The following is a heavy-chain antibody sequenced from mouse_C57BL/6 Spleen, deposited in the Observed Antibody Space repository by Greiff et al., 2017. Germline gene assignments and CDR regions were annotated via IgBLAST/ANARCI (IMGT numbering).Heavy chain of an antibody. D-gene: IGHD1-1*01. CDR3: ARGTTVVAPFDC. J-gene: IGHJ3*01. V-gene: IGHV1-22*01. Sequence: IQLQQSGPELVKPGASVKMSCKASGYTFSDYNMHWVKQSHGKSLEWIGYINPNNGGTSYNQKCKSKATLTVNKSSSTAYMELRSLTSEDSAVYYCARGTTVVAPFDCWGQGTLVNVSA. CDR1: GYTFSDYN. CDR2: INPNNGGT.